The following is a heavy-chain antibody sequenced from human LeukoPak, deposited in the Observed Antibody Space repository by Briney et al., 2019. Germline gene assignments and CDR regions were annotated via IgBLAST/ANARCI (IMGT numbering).Heavy chain of an antibody. CDR1: GYTFTGYY. V-gene: IGHV1-2*02. CDR2: INPNSGGT. D-gene: IGHD3-10*01. Sequence: ASVKVSCKASGYTFTGYYMHWVRQAPGQGLEWMGWINPNSGGTKYAQKFQGRVTMTRDTSITTVYMELSSLRSDDTAVYYCARDYYGSGSYYQLGYWGQRTLVTVSS. J-gene: IGHJ4*02. CDR3: ARDYYGSGSYYQLGY.